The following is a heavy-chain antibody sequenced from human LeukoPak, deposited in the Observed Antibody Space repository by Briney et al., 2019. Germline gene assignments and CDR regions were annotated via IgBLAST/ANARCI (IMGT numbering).Heavy chain of an antibody. CDR2: ISRSSDYT. Sequence: GGSLRLSCAASGFTFSSYSMNWVRQAPGKGLEWVSSISRSSDYTYYADSVKGRFTISRDNAKNSLYLQMNSLRAEDTAVYYCARAAGAGDYWGQGTLVTVSS. J-gene: IGHJ4*02. D-gene: IGHD1-26*01. V-gene: IGHV3-21*01. CDR1: GFTFSSYS. CDR3: ARAAGAGDY.